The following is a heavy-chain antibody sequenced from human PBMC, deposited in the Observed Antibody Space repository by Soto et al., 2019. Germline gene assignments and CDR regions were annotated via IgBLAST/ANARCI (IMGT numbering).Heavy chain of an antibody. Sequence: QVHLVQSGAEVKKPGASVKVSCKGSGYGFTTYGITWVRQAPGQGLEWMAWISAHNGNTNYAQKLQGRVTVTRDTSTSTAYMELRSLRSDDTAVYYCAGDPDSHYNDSHASSYPWGQGTLVTVSS. CDR1: GYGFTTYG. D-gene: IGHD4-4*01. J-gene: IGHJ5*02. CDR2: ISAHNGNT. CDR3: AGDPDSHYNDSHASSYP. V-gene: IGHV1-18*01.